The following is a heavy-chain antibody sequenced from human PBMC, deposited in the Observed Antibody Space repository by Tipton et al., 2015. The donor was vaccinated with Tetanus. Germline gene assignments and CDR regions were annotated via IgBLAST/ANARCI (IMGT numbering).Heavy chain of an antibody. CDR3: ARAAGFLGLTHDF. CDR1: GASFSSGDYY. V-gene: IGHV4-30-4*01. D-gene: IGHD2/OR15-2a*01. CDR2: IYQTGTT. Sequence: TLSLTCNVSGASFSSGDYYWSWIRKPPGKDLEWIGYIYQTGTTYYNPSLKGRVTISMDRSNTQFSLRLDSLTAADTAVYYCARAAGFLGLTHDFWGRGTLVSVSS. J-gene: IGHJ4*02.